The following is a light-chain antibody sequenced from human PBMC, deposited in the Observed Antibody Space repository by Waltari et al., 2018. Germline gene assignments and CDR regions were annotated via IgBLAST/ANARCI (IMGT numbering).Light chain of an antibody. CDR3: HSLNGVGNGYV. J-gene: IGLJ1*01. Sequence: SNALTQPPSVSVSPGQTARITSSGDALPTKYASWYQQKSGQAPVLVIYEDITRPSGILERFSGSSAGTVAALPTIGAQVEDEAAYYCHSLNGVGNGYVFGTGTKFTVL. CDR1: ALPTKY. CDR2: EDI. V-gene: IGLV3-10*01.